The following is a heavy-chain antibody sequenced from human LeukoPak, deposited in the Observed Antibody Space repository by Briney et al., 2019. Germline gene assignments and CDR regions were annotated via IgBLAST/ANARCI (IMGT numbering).Heavy chain of an antibody. J-gene: IGHJ5*02. CDR2: INPDGSAT. V-gene: IGHV3-7*03. D-gene: IGHD5-12*01. CDR1: GFTFRSDW. Sequence: GSLRLSCAASGFTFRSDWMSWVRQSPEKGLEWAANINPDGSATYYVDSVKGRFIISRDNTKNSLYLQMNSLRAEDTAVYYCARDAGNSGYGCDLWGQGTLVTVSS. CDR3: ARDAGNSGYGCDL.